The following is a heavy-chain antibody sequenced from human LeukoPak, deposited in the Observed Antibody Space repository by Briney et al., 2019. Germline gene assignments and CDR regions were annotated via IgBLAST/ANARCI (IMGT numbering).Heavy chain of an antibody. D-gene: IGHD1-1*01. CDR2: TYYRSTWYN. J-gene: IGHJ4*02. Sequence: SQTLSLTCAISGDSVSSNSAGWNWIRQSPSRGLEWLGRTYYRSTWYNDSAVSVKSRIAINPDTSKNQLSLQLNSVTPEDTAVYYCARDAGDSTGFDYWGQGTLVTVSS. CDR3: ARDAGDSTGFDY. V-gene: IGHV6-1*01. CDR1: GDSVSSNSAG.